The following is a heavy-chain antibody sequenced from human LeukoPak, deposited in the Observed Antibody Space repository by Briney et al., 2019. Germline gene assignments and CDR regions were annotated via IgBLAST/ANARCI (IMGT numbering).Heavy chain of an antibody. CDR2: IYYGGST. D-gene: IGHD2-21*02. CDR1: GGSISSSSYY. J-gene: IGHJ4*02. V-gene: IGHV4-39*01. CDR3: ARLERLLFRTWDY. Sequence: SETLSLTCTVSGGSISSSSYYWGWIRQPPGKGLEWIGSIYYGGSTYYNPSLKSRVTISVDTSKNQFSLKLSSVTAADTAVYYCARLERLLFRTWDYWGQGTLVTVSS.